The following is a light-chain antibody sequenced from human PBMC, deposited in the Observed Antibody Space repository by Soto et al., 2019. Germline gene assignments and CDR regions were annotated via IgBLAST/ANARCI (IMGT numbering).Light chain of an antibody. Sequence: DMRMSRWPASQSTTVGDRVTITCRASETISTFLNWYQQKPGKAPKVLIFAASSLQSGVPSRFSGSGSGTDFASTRSRLQPEDCGIYNCAERYNRSARFGPGTEVDIK. CDR2: AAS. CDR3: AERYNRSAR. V-gene: IGKV1-39*01. CDR1: ETISTF. J-gene: IGKJ1*01.